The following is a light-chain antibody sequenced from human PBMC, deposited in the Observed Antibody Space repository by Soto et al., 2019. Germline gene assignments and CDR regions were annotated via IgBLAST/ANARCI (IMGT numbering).Light chain of an antibody. J-gene: IGKJ5*01. CDR1: QGISSA. CDR3: HQSETFPLT. CDR2: DVS. Sequence: AIQLTQSPSSLSASVGVRVTITCRASQGISSAFAWYQQRPGKVPKLLIYDVSSLQSGVPPRFSGSGSGTDFTLTISSLQPEDFATYYCHQSETFPLTFGQGTRLEVK. V-gene: IGKV1-13*02.